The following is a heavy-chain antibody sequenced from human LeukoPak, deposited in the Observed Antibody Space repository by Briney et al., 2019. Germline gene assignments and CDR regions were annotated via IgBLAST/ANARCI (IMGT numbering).Heavy chain of an antibody. V-gene: IGHV1-3*01. CDR1: GYTFTTYP. D-gene: IGHD3-22*01. Sequence: PWASVKVSCKASGYTFTTYPIHWVRQAPGQRLEWMGWINAGSGDTKYSHNFQGRVTITADESTSTAYMELSSLRSEDTAVYYCARGSSYYDSSGPWGQGTLVTVSS. CDR3: ARGSSYYDSSGP. J-gene: IGHJ4*02. CDR2: INAGSGDT.